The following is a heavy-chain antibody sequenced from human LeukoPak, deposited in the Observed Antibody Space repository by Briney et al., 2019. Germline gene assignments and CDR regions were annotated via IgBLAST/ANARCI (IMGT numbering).Heavy chain of an antibody. J-gene: IGHJ4*02. CDR2: ISSSSSTI. CDR1: GFTFSSYS. CDR3: ARARGSSGSYPFDY. Sequence: GGSLRLSCAASGFTFSSYSMNWVRQAPGKGLEWVSYISSSSSTIYYAGSVKGRFTISRDNAKNSLFLQMNSLRAEDTVVYYCARARGSSGSYPFDYWGQGTLVTVSS. V-gene: IGHV3-48*01. D-gene: IGHD1-26*01.